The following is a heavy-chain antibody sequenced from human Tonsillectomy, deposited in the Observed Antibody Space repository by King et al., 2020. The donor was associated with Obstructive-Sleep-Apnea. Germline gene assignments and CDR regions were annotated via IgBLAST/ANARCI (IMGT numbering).Heavy chain of an antibody. CDR1: GDSVSSNSAA. D-gene: IGHD3-10*01. J-gene: IGHJ6*02. Sequence: VQLQQSGPGLVKPSQTLSLTCALSGDSVSSNSAAWNWIRQSPSRGLEWLGRTYYRSKCYNDYAVSVKSRITINPDTSKNQFSLQLNSVTPEDTAVYYCARARAAYGSGSYYNEDYYYGMDVWGQGTTVTVSS. V-gene: IGHV6-1*01. CDR3: ARARAAYGSGSYYNEDYYYGMDV. CDR2: TYYRSKCYN.